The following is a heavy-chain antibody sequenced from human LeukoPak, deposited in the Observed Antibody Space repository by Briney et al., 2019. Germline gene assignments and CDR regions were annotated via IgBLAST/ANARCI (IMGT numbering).Heavy chain of an antibody. CDR1: GGSISSGGYY. CDR3: AREGVTMVRGVISPLGAFDI. D-gene: IGHD3-10*01. V-gene: IGHV4-31*03. Sequence: SQTLSLTCTVSGGSISSGGYYWSSIRQHPGKGLEWIGYIYYSGSTYYNPSLKSRVTISVETSKNQFSLKLSSVTAADTAVYYCAREGVTMVRGVISPLGAFDIWGQGTMVTVSS. CDR2: IYYSGST. J-gene: IGHJ3*02.